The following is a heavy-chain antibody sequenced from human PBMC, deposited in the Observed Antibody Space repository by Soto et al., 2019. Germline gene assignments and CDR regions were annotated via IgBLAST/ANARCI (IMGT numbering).Heavy chain of an antibody. J-gene: IGHJ6*01. CDR3: ARGVMTTVTTFSYFFYGYDV. CDR2: IIPIFGTA. CDR1: GGTFSSYA. D-gene: IGHD4-17*01. Sequence: SVKVCCKDSGGTFSSYAISWERQAPGQGLEWMGGIIPIFGTANYAQKLQGRVTITADESTSTAYMELSSLRSEDTAVYYCARGVMTTVTTFSYFFYGYDVWGELNTVPVPS. V-gene: IGHV1-69*13.